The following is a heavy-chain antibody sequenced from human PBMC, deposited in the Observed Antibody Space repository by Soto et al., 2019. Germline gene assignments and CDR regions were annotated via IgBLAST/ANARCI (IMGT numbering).Heavy chain of an antibody. V-gene: IGHV3-23*01. J-gene: IGHJ4*02. Sequence: GGSLRLSCAGSGLTFSNYAMIWVRQAPGKGLEWVSAISGSGVSTYYADSVKGRFTISRDNSKNTLYLQMNSLRAEDTAVYYCAKGTFITLYYFDYWGQGTLVTVSS. CDR2: ISGSGVST. D-gene: IGHD3-22*01. CDR3: AKGTFITLYYFDY. CDR1: GLTFSNYA.